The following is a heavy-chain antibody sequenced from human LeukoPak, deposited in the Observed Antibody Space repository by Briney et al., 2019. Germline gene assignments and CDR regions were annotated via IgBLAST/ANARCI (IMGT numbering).Heavy chain of an antibody. CDR2: IYYSRST. CDR1: GGSISSSGYY. Sequence: SETLSLTCTVSGGSISSSGYYWGWIRQPPGKGLEWIGSIYYSRSTYSNPSLKSRVTISVDTSKNQFSLKLSSVTAAHTAVYYCARESGAISRSWSTGVFDYWGQGTLVTVSS. V-gene: IGHV4-39*07. CDR3: ARESGAISRSWSTGVFDY. J-gene: IGHJ4*02. D-gene: IGHD6-13*01.